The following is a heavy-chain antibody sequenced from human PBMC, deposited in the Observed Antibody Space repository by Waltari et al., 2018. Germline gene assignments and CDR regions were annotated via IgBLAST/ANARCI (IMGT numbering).Heavy chain of an antibody. J-gene: IGHJ4*02. V-gene: IGHV3-23*01. Sequence: EVQLLESGGGLVQPGGSLRLSCAASGFTFSSYAMSWVRQAPGKGLGWVSAISGSGGSTYYAESVKGRFTISRDNAKNTLYLQMNSLRAEDTAVYYCAKGGYCSGGSCYSDYWGQGTLVTVSS. D-gene: IGHD2-15*01. CDR3: AKGGYCSGGSCYSDY. CDR1: GFTFSSYA. CDR2: ISGSGGST.